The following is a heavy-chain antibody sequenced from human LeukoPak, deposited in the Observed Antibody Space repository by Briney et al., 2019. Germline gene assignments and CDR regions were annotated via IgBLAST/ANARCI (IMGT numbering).Heavy chain of an antibody. D-gene: IGHD3-10*01. CDR2: ISYDGSNK. J-gene: IGHJ4*02. Sequence: GRSLRLSCAASGFTFSNYDMHWVRQAPGKGLEWVAVISYDGSNKYSADPVKGRFTISRDNSKNTLYLEMNSLRAEDTAVYYCAKHGENYYGSGSYAYWGQGTLVTVSS. CDR1: GFTFSNYD. CDR3: AKHGENYYGSGSYAY. V-gene: IGHV3-30*18.